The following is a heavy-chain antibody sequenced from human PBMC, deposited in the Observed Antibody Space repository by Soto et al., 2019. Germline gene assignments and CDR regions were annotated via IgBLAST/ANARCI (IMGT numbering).Heavy chain of an antibody. D-gene: IGHD6-19*01. CDR3: ARGAVAGRGYDAFDI. V-gene: IGHV4-59*08. Sequence: SETLSLTCTVSGGSISSYYWSWIRQPPGKGLEWIGYIYSSGSTNYNPSLKSRVTISLDTSKNQFSLKLSSVTAADTAVYYCARGAVAGRGYDAFDIWGQGTMVTVSS. J-gene: IGHJ3*02. CDR1: GGSISSYY. CDR2: IYSSGST.